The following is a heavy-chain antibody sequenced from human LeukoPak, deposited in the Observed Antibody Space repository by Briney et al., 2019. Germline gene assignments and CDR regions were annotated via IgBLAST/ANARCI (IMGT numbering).Heavy chain of an antibody. J-gene: IGHJ6*03. CDR1: GGSISSYY. V-gene: IGHV4-59*01. CDR2: IYYSGST. CDR3: ARKRPHGAYYDFWSGPSYYYYYMDV. D-gene: IGHD3-3*01. Sequence: SETLSLTCTVSGGSISSYYWSWIRQPPGKGLEWIGYIYYSGSTNYNPSLKSRVTISVDTSKNQFSLKLSSVTAADTAVYYCARKRPHGAYYDFWSGPSYYYYYMDVWGKGTTVTVSS.